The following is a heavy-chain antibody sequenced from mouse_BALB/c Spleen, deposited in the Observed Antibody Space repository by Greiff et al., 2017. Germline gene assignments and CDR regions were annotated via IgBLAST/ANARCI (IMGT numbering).Heavy chain of an antibody. Sequence: EVQLQQSGPELMKPGASVKISCKASGYSFTSYYMHWVKQSHGKSLEWIGYIDPFNGGTSYNQKFKGKATLTVDKSSSTAYMHLSSLTSEDSAVYYCARPYDYADDGFAYWGQGTLVTVSA. CDR3: ARPYDYADDGFAY. J-gene: IGHJ3*01. D-gene: IGHD2-4*01. V-gene: IGHV1-28*01. CDR2: IDPFNGGT. CDR1: GYSFTSYY.